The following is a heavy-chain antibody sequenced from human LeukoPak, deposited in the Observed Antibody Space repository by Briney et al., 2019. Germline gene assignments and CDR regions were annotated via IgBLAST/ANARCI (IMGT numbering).Heavy chain of an antibody. Sequence: SETLSLTRTVSGGSINTGDYYSSWIRQHPGKGLEWIGYIHYSGSTYYNPSLRSRVTISGDTSRNQFSLKLISVTAADTAVYYCARTGWLQSDPFDSWGQGTLVTVSS. V-gene: IGHV4-31*03. J-gene: IGHJ4*02. CDR3: ARTGWLQSDPFDS. D-gene: IGHD5-24*01. CDR1: GGSINTGDYY. CDR2: IHYSGST.